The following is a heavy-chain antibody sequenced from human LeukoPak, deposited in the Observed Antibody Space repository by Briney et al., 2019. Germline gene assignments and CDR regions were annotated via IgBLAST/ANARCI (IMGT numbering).Heavy chain of an antibody. D-gene: IGHD3-10*01. CDR1: GFTFSSYW. V-gene: IGHV3-74*01. J-gene: IGHJ3*02. Sequence: GGSLRLSCAASGFTFSSYWMHWVRQVQGKGLVWVSRINSDGSSTSYADSVKGRFTISRDNAKNTLYVQMNSLRAEDTAVYYCSTGSGHAFDIWGRGTMVTVSS. CDR3: STGSGHAFDI. CDR2: INSDGSST.